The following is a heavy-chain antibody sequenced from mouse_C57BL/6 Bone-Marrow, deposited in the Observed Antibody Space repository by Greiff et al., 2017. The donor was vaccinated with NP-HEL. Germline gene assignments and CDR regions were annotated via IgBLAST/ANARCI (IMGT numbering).Heavy chain of an antibody. D-gene: IGHD1-1*01. CDR3: ARDSYYGSSPDY. J-gene: IGHJ2*01. Sequence: VQLQQSGPGLAKPSQTLSLTCSVTGYSITSDYWNWIRKFPGNKLEYMGYISYSGSTYYNPSLKSRISITRDTSNTPYYLLLNSVTTEDTATYYCARDSYYGSSPDYWGQGTTLTVSS. V-gene: IGHV3-8*01. CDR1: GYSITSDY. CDR2: ISYSGST.